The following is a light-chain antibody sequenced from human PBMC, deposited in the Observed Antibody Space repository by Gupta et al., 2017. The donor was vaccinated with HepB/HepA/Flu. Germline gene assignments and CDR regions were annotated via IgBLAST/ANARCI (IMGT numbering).Light chain of an antibody. J-gene: IGKJ2*01. Sequence: DIQLTQSPSFLSASVGDRVTITCRASQGISSYLAWYQQKPGKAPKLLIYAASTLQRGVPSRFSGSGDGTEFNLTISSRQPEDFATYYCQQLNRDHPMYTFGQGTKLEIK. V-gene: IGKV1-9*01. CDR2: AAS. CDR3: QQLNRDHPMYT. CDR1: QGISSY.